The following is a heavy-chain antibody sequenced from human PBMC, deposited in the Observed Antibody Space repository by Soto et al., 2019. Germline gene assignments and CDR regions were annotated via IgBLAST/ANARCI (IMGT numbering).Heavy chain of an antibody. D-gene: IGHD2-15*01. CDR2: ISAYNGNT. CDR3: ARDGYCSGGSCYSVPVFDY. J-gene: IGHJ4*02. Sequence: GASVKVSCKASGYTFTSYGIIWVRQAPGQGLEWMGWISAYNGNTNYADSVKGRFTISRDNSKNTLYLQMNSLRAEDTAVYYCARDGYCSGGSCYSVPVFDYWGQGTLVTVSS. V-gene: IGHV1-18*01. CDR1: GYTFTSYG.